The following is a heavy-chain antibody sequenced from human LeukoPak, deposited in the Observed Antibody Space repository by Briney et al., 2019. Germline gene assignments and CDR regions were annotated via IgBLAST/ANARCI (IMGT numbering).Heavy chain of an antibody. CDR1: GGTFISYA. J-gene: IGHJ3*02. V-gene: IGHV1-69*04. Sequence: SVKVSCKASGGTFISYAISWVRQAPGQGLEGMGRIIPILGIANYAQKFQGRVTITADKSTSTAYMELSSLRSEDTAVYYCARVRPPHAFDIWGQGTMVTVSS. CDR2: IIPILGIA. CDR3: ARVRPPHAFDI.